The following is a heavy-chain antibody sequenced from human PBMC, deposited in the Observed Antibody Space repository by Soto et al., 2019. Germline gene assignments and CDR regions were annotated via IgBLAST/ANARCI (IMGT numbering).Heavy chain of an antibody. J-gene: IGHJ3*02. V-gene: IGHV4-59*08. Sequence: PSETLSLTCTVSGGSIGSYYWSWIRQPPGKGLEWIGYIYYSGTTNYNPSLKSRVTISVDTSKNQFSLKLSSVTAADTAVYYCARLEDIVVVPPANAFDIWGQGTMVTVSS. CDR1: GGSIGSYY. CDR3: ARLEDIVVVPPANAFDI. D-gene: IGHD2-2*01. CDR2: IYYSGTT.